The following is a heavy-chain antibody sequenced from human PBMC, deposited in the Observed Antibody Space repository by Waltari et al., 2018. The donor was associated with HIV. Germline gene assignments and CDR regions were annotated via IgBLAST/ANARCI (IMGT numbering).Heavy chain of an antibody. CDR1: GYTRTELS. CDR3: ATDPRKRATGTSNFDY. CDR2: FDPEDGET. V-gene: IGHV1-24*01. J-gene: IGHJ4*02. Sequence: QVPLVQSGAEVKKPGASVNASCKVSGYTRTELSMLLMRQAPGKGLEWMGGFDPEDGETIYAQKFQGRVTMTEDTSTDTAYMELSSLRSEDTAVYYCATDPRKRATGTSNFDYWGQGTLVTVSS. D-gene: IGHD1-1*01.